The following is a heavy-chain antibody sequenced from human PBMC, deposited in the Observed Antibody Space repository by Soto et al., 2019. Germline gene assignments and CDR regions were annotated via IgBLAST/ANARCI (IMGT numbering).Heavy chain of an antibody. J-gene: IGHJ4*02. CDR3: ARAVAVPADFDY. D-gene: IGHD6-19*01. CDR1: GYTFTGYA. V-gene: IGHV1-3*05. Sequence: QVQLVQSGAEEKKPGASVKVSCKASGYTFTGYAMHWVRQAPGHRLEWMGWINAGNGNTKYSQKFQGRVTINRDTSASTTYMELSSLRSEDTAVYYCARAVAVPADFDYWGQGTLVTVSS. CDR2: INAGNGNT.